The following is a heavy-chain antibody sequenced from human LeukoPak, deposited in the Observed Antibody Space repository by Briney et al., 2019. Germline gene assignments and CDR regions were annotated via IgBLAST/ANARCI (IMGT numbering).Heavy chain of an antibody. CDR2: ISSSSNFI. V-gene: IGHV3-21*01. CDR1: GFTVRSNY. Sequence: GGSLRLSCAASGFTVRSNYMSWVRQAPGKGLEWVSSISSSSNFIFYADSMKGRFTISRDNAKKSLFLQMNSLRADDTAVYYCARDLSGRDSSGYYRSFDCWGQGTLVTVSS. CDR3: ARDLSGRDSSGYYRSFDC. D-gene: IGHD3-22*01. J-gene: IGHJ4*02.